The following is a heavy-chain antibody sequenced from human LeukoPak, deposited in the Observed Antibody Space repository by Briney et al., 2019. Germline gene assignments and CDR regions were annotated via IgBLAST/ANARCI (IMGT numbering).Heavy chain of an antibody. Sequence: ETLSLTCTVSGGSISSYYWSWVRQAPGRGLEWVANINQAGSEKYYVGSVKGRFTISRDNARNSLYLQMNSLRAEDTAVYYCARDKSYGDSSDYWGQGTLVTVSS. CDR1: GGSISSYY. CDR2: INQAGSEK. V-gene: IGHV3-7*01. CDR3: ARDKSYGDSSDY. D-gene: IGHD2-21*02. J-gene: IGHJ4*02.